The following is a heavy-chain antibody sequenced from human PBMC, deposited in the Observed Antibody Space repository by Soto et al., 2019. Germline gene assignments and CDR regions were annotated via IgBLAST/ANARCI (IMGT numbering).Heavy chain of an antibody. J-gene: IGHJ2*01. Sequence: QVQLVQSGPEVKRPGASVKVSCKASGYNFITSGINWVRQAPGQGLEWMGWISTANGDRKYAQKFKGRVTMTSEVSTTTAYTELMNLRSDDTAVYFCARGRYFATTHRQWWYFDLWGRGTLVTVSS. D-gene: IGHD3-10*01. V-gene: IGHV1-18*01. CDR1: GYNFITSG. CDR3: ARGRYFATTHRQWWYFDL. CDR2: ISTANGDR.